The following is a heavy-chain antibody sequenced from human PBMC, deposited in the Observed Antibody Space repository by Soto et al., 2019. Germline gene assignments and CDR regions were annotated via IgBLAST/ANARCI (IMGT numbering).Heavy chain of an antibody. V-gene: IGHV3-33*01. CDR3: ARDDKQWLFSYYYGMDV. CDR2: IWYDGSNK. Sequence: GGSLRLSXAASGFTFSSYGMHWVRQAPGKGLEWVAVIWYDGSNKYYADSVKGRFTISRGNSKNTLYLQMNSLRAEDTAVYYCARDDKQWLFSYYYGMDVWGQGTTVTVSS. CDR1: GFTFSSYG. J-gene: IGHJ6*02. D-gene: IGHD6-19*01.